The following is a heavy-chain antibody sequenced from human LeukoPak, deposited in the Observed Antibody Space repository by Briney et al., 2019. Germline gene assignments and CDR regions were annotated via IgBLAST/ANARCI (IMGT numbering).Heavy chain of an antibody. D-gene: IGHD4-17*01. J-gene: IGHJ4*02. CDR1: GFTFDKAW. CDR3: AKDPEDDFGDYLDY. CDR2: IKSKIHGGTI. Sequence: PGGSLRLSCAASGFTFDKAWMTWVRQAPGKGLEWVGRIKSKIHGGTIDYAAPVKGRFTISRDDSENTVYLQMNSLRAEDTAVYNCAKDPEDDFGDYLDYWGQGTLVTVSS. V-gene: IGHV3-15*05.